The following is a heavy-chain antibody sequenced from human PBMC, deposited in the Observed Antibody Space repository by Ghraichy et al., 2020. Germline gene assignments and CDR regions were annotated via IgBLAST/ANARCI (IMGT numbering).Heavy chain of an antibody. V-gene: IGHV4-39*01. J-gene: IGHJ4*02. CDR3: ASYYCVSTSCQFDY. Sequence: SETLSPTCTVSGGSISRSSYYWGWIRQPPGKGLEWIGSFYYSGSTYYNPSLKSRVTISADTSRNQFSLRLGSVTAADTAVYYCASYYCVSTSCQFDYWGQGTLVIVSS. CDR2: FYYSGST. D-gene: IGHD2-2*01. CDR1: GGSISRSSYY.